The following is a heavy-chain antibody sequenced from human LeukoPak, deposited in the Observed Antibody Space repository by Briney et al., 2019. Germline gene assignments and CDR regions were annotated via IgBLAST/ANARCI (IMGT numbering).Heavy chain of an antibody. CDR1: GFTFSSFS. V-gene: IGHV3-23*01. D-gene: IGHD3-10*01. CDR2: ISGVGGSP. J-gene: IGHJ3*02. CDR3: AKDRGGSYGGDDAFDI. Sequence: GGSLRLSCAVYGFTFSSFSMSWVRQAPGKVLEWVSAISGVGGSPYCADSVKARFTISRDNSKNTLYLQMNCLRAENTAVYYCAKDRGGSYGGDDAFDIWGQGKMVTVSA.